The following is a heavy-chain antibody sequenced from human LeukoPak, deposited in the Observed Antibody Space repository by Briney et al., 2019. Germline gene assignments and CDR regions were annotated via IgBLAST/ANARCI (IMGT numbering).Heavy chain of an antibody. CDR2: ISGSGGSA. V-gene: IGHV3-23*01. J-gene: IGHJ4*02. D-gene: IGHD4-17*01. CDR1: GFTFSSYA. CDR3: AKAQTPWYGDPPGEYFDY. Sequence: GGSLRLSCAASGFTFSSYAMSWVRQAPGKGLEWVSAISGSGGSAYYADSVKGRFTISRDNSKNTLYLQMNSLRAEDTAVYYCAKAQTPWYGDPPGEYFDYWGQGTLVTVSS.